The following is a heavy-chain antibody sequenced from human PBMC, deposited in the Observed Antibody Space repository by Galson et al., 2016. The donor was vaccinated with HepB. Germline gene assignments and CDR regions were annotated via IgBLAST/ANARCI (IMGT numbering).Heavy chain of an antibody. D-gene: IGHD6-19*01. CDR1: GFTFSGYE. CDR3: VRDGGHSSGWSSKFDY. CDR2: ISQSGTTI. J-gene: IGHJ4*02. V-gene: IGHV3-48*03. Sequence: SLRLSCAGSGFTFSGYELNWVRQAPGKGLQWVAYISQSGTTISYEDSVKGRFTISRDNTKNSLYLQMNSLRAEDTGFYYCVRDGGHSSGWSSKFDYWGQGTLVTVSP.